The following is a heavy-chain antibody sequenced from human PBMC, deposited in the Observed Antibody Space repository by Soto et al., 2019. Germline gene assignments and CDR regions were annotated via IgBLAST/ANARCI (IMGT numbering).Heavy chain of an antibody. J-gene: IGHJ3*01. CDR1: GFPFSDTL. D-gene: IGHD6-6*01. Sequence: QVQLVQSGAEVKKPGASVKISCQASGFPFSDTLINWVRQGPGQRLEWMGWINPANGNTRYSESFQGRVSIASLSSASRVNVSLNDLTTEDTAVYYCARDRLNVGSCANDAFEVWGQLTLISVSS. CDR3: ARDRLNVGSCANDAFEV. CDR2: INPANGNT. V-gene: IGHV1-3*01.